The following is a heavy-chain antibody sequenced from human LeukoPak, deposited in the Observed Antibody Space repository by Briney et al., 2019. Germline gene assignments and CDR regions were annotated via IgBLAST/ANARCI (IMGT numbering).Heavy chain of an antibody. Sequence: GGSLRLSCAASGFTVSSNYMTWVRQAPGKGPEWVSINSGGSTSYADSVKGRFTISRDNSKNTLYLQMNSLRAEDTAVYYCARDVVGATYFDWGQGTLVTVSS. D-gene: IGHD1-26*01. CDR3: ARDVVGATYFD. CDR1: GFTVSSNY. J-gene: IGHJ4*02. CDR2: NSGGST. V-gene: IGHV3-53*01.